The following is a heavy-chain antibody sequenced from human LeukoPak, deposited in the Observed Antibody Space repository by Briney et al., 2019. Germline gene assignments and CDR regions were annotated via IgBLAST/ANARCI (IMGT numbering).Heavy chain of an antibody. J-gene: IGHJ5*02. V-gene: IGHV4-34*01. CDR3: ARGRERVWTDESRYGSGRRWAFDP. Sequence: ASDTLCLTCAVYGGAFSSYYWSWIRQPPGKGLEWIGEINHSGSTNSHLSLKSQVTISVDTSKSQFSLRLIYVTAADTAVYYGARGRERVWTDESRYGSGRRWAFDPWGQGTVVTVSS. D-gene: IGHD3-10*01. CDR1: GGAFSSYY. CDR2: INHSGST.